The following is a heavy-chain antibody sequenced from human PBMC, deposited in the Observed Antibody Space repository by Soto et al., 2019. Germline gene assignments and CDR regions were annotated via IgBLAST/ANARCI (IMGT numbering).Heavy chain of an antibody. Sequence: GGSLRLSCAASGFTFSSYWMHWVRQAPGKGLVWVSRINSDGSSTSYADSVKGRFTISRDNAKNTLYLQMNSLRAEDTAVYYCARDDFWSGYYYGMDVWGQGTTVTVSS. D-gene: IGHD3-3*01. CDR3: ARDDFWSGYYYGMDV. CDR1: GFTFSSYW. J-gene: IGHJ6*02. CDR2: INSDGSST. V-gene: IGHV3-74*01.